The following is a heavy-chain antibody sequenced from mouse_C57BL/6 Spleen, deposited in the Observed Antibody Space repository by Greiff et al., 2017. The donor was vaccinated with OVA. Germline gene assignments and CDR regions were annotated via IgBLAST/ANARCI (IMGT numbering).Heavy chain of an antibody. J-gene: IGHJ2*01. V-gene: IGHV3-6*01. Sequence: DVQLQESGPGLVKPSQSLSLTCSVTGYSITSGYYWNWIRQFPGNKLEWMGYISYDGSNNYNPSLKNRISITRDTSKNQFFLKLNSVTTEDTATYYCARYGNYYGLGYWGQGTTLTVSS. CDR1: GYSITSGYY. CDR3: ARYGNYYGLGY. D-gene: IGHD1-1*01. CDR2: ISYDGSN.